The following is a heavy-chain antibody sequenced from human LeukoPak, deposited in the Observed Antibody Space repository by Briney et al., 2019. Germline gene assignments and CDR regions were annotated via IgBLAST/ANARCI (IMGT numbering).Heavy chain of an antibody. CDR1: GYSFTGYY. D-gene: IGHD1-20*01. Sequence: ASVKVSCKASGYSFTGYYLHWVRQAPGQGLEWMGLINPDSGDTNYLQKFQGRVTMTRDTSISTAYMELSRLRSDDTAVYYCTRASRYNWNDDYFDYWGQGTLVTVSS. CDR2: INPDSGDT. J-gene: IGHJ4*02. CDR3: TRASRYNWNDDYFDY. V-gene: IGHV1-2*02.